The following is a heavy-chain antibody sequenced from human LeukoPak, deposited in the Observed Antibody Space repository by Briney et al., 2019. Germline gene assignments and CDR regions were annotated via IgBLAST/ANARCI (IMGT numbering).Heavy chain of an antibody. Sequence: VASVKVSCKASGGTFSSYAISWVRQADGQGLEWMGRIIPIFGIANYAQKFQGRVTITADKSTSTAYMELSSLRSEDTAVYYCARDTVTTYYNWFDPWGQGTLVTVSS. D-gene: IGHD4-17*01. V-gene: IGHV1-69*04. J-gene: IGHJ5*02. CDR2: IIPIFGIA. CDR3: ARDTVTTYYNWFDP. CDR1: GGTFSSYA.